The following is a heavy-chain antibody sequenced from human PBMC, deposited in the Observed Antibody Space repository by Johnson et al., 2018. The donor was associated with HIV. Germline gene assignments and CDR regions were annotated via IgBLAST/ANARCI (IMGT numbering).Heavy chain of an antibody. CDR2: IRYDGSNK. Sequence: QVQLVESGGGVVQPGGSLRLSCAASGFTFSSYGMHWVRQAPGKGLEWVAFIRYDGSNKYYADSVKGRFTISRDNSKNTLYLQMNSLRAEDTTVYYYAKDQSHCYTSLSWCAFDIWGQGTMVTVSS. D-gene: IGHD2-2*02. J-gene: IGHJ3*02. V-gene: IGHV3-30*02. CDR3: AKDQSHCYTSLSWCAFDI. CDR1: GFTFSSYG.